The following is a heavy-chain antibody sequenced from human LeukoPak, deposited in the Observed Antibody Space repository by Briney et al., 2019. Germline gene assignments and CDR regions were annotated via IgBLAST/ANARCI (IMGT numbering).Heavy chain of an antibody. CDR3: ARGGTSGISAY. J-gene: IGHJ4*02. D-gene: IGHD1-26*01. CDR1: GGTFSSYA. Sequence: VKVSCKASGGTFSSYAISWVRQAPGQGLEWMGRIIPILGIANYAQKFQGRVTITADKSTSTAYMELSSLRSEDTAVYYCARGGTSGISAYWGQGTLVTVSS. CDR2: IIPILGIA. V-gene: IGHV1-69*04.